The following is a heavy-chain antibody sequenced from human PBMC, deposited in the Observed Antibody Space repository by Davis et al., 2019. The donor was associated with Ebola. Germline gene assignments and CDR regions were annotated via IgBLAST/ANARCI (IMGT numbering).Heavy chain of an antibody. Sequence: PGGSLRLSCAASGFTFSSYAMHWVRQAPGKGLAWVAVISYDGSNKYYADSVKGRFTISRDNSKNTLYLQMNSLRAEDTAVYYCARGIVATIGRLYYYYGMDVWGQGTTVTVSS. CDR3: ARGIVATIGRLYYYYGMDV. J-gene: IGHJ6*02. CDR2: ISYDGSNK. CDR1: GFTFSSYA. D-gene: IGHD5-12*01. V-gene: IGHV3-30*04.